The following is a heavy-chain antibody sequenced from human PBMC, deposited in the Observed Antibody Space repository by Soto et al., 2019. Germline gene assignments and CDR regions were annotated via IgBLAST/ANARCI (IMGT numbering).Heavy chain of an antibody. Sequence: ASAEVCCEASGYTFTSYGISWVRQAPGQGLEWMGWISAYNGNTNYAQKLQGRVTMTTDTSTSTAYMELRSLRSDDTAVYYCARDRYCSGGSCYSGYYYYGMDVWGQGTTVTVSS. CDR1: GYTFTSYG. CDR2: ISAYNGNT. J-gene: IGHJ6*02. CDR3: ARDRYCSGGSCYSGYYYYGMDV. D-gene: IGHD2-15*01. V-gene: IGHV1-18*01.